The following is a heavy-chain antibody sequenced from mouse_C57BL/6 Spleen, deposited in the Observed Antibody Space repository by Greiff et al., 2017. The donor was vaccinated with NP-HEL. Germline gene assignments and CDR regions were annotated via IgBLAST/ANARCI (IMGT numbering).Heavy chain of an antibody. CDR3: ANGYEAGPWVAY. V-gene: IGHV5-6*01. D-gene: IGHD2-2*01. CDR1: GFTFSSYG. Sequence: EVQWVESGGDLVKPGGSLKLSCAASGFTFSSYGMSWVRQTPDKRLEWVATFSSGGGYTYYPDSVKGRFTISRDNTKNTLYLQMSSLKSEDTAMYSCANGYEAGPWVAYWGQGTLVTVSA. CDR2: FSSGGGYT. J-gene: IGHJ3*01.